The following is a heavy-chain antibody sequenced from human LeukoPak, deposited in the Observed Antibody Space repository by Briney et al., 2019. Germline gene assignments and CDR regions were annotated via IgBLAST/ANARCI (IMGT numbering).Heavy chain of an antibody. D-gene: IGHD6-6*01. Sequence: ASVKVSCKASGYTFSTYGITWVRQAPGQGLEWMGWISAYNGNTNYAQKFQGRVAMTTDTSTSTGYVELRSLRSDDTAVYYCARAGTTSSSTPDYWGQGTLVTVSS. CDR2: ISAYNGNT. CDR3: ARAGTTSSSTPDY. CDR1: GYTFSTYG. J-gene: IGHJ4*02. V-gene: IGHV1-18*01.